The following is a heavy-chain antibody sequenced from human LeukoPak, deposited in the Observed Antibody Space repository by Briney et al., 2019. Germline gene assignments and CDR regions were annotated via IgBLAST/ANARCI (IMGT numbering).Heavy chain of an antibody. CDR3: ARALYYDSSGYYSSSYYYFQH. Sequence: VAVKVSCKASGYTFTSYYLHWVRQAPGQGLEWMGWINPNSGGTNYAQKFQGRVTMTRDTSISTAYMELSRLRSDDTAEYYCARALYYDSSGYYSSSYYYFQHWGQGTMAADSS. CDR1: GYTFTSYY. CDR2: INPNSGGT. V-gene: IGHV1-2*02. J-gene: IGHJ1*01. D-gene: IGHD3-22*01.